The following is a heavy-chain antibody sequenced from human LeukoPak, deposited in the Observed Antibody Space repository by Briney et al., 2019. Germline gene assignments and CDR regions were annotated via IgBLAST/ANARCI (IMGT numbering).Heavy chain of an antibody. D-gene: IGHD1-26*01. CDR3: ARGVAEGIVGATGY. CDR1: GYTFTSYY. J-gene: IGHJ4*02. V-gene: IGHV1-46*01. CDR2: INPSGGST. Sequence: ASVKVSSKASGYTFTSYYMHWVRQAPGQGIECMGIINPSGGSTSYAQKFQGRVTMTRDRSTSTAFMELSRLRSDDTAVYYCARGVAEGIVGATGYWGQGTLVTVSS.